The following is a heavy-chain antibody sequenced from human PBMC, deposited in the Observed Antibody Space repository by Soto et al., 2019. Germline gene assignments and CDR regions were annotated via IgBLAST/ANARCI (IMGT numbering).Heavy chain of an antibody. CDR2: IYWDDDK. D-gene: IGHD6-19*01. J-gene: IGHJ5*02. CDR1: GFSLSTRGVG. V-gene: IGHV2-5*02. CDR3: ADSGVVAGEDWFDP. Sequence: QITLKESGPTLVKPTQTLTLACTFSGFSLSTRGVGVGWIRQPPGKALEWLALIYWDDDKRYSPSLKSRLTITKDTPTTQVLLKMTNMDPVDTATYYCADSGVVAGEDWFDPWGQGTLVTVSS.